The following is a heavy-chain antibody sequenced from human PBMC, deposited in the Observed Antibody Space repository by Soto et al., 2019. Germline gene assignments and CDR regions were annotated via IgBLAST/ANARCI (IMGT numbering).Heavy chain of an antibody. D-gene: IGHD2-2*01. J-gene: IGHJ5*02. CDR2: ISYDGSNK. CDR1: GFTFSSYP. V-gene: IGHV3-30-3*01. CDR3: ARDGWDCSSTSCQITGWFDP. Sequence: PGGSLRLSCAASGFTFSSYPMHWVRQAPGKGLEWVAVISYDGSNKYYADSVKGRFTISRDNSKNTLYLQMNSLRAEDTAVYYCARDGWDCSSTSCQITGWFDPWGQGTLVTVSS.